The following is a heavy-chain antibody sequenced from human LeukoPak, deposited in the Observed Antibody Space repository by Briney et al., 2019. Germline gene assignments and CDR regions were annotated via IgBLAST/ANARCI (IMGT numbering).Heavy chain of an antibody. Sequence: GGSLRLSCAASGFTFDDYAMHWVRQAPGKGLEYVSAISSNGGSTYYANSVKGRFTISRDNSKNTLYLQMGSLRAEDMAVYYCARRSGPLAYNPFDYWGQGILATVSS. CDR2: ISSNGGST. D-gene: IGHD1-14*01. V-gene: IGHV3-64*01. CDR1: GFTFDDYA. J-gene: IGHJ4*02. CDR3: ARRSGPLAYNPFDY.